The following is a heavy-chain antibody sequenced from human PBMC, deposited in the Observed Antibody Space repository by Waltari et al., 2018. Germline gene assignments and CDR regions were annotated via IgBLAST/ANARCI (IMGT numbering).Heavy chain of an antibody. D-gene: IGHD3-3*01. Sequence: QLQLQESGSGLVKPSQTLSLTCAVSGGSISSGGYSWSWIRQPPGKGLEWIGYIYHSGSTYYNPSLKSRVTISVDRSKNQFSLKLSSVTAADTAVYYCARVPVVFWSGYYSGYFDYWGQGTLVTVSS. CDR1: GGSISSGGYS. CDR2: IYHSGST. CDR3: ARVPVVFWSGYYSGYFDY. V-gene: IGHV4-30-2*01. J-gene: IGHJ4*02.